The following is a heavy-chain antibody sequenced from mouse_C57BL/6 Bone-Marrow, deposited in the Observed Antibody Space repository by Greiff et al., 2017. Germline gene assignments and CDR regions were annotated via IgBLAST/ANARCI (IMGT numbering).Heavy chain of an antibody. CDR2: IYPRSGNT. CDR3: ARIYYYGSSYDYAMDY. CDR1: GYTFTSYG. V-gene: IGHV1-81*01. D-gene: IGHD1-1*01. Sequence: QVQLQQSGAELARPGASVKLSCKASGYTFTSYGLSWVKQRTGQGLEWIGEIYPRSGNTYYNEKFKGKATLTADKSSSTAYMELRSLTSEDSAVYFCARIYYYGSSYDYAMDYWGQGTSVTVSS. J-gene: IGHJ4*01.